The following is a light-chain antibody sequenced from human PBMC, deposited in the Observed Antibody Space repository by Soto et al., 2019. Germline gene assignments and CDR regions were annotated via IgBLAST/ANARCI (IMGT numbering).Light chain of an antibody. CDR2: QTS. J-gene: IGKJ1*01. Sequence: IVSRPSPSTPSSFPVDRVTLSSRSSQYINTRLAWYQHRPGQAPRLLIYQTSIRAAGIPARFSASGSGTDFTLTISDVQPEDFALYYCHQRQSWPRTFGQGTKVDIK. CDR3: HQRQSWPRT. V-gene: IGKV3-11*01. CDR1: QYINTR.